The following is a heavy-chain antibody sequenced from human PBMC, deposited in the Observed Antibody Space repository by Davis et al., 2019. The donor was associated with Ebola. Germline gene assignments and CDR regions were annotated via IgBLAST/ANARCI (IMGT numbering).Heavy chain of an antibody. CDR2: MNPNSGNT. CDR3: ASGHCSTTSCPTSCHHTIDV. D-gene: IGHD2-2*01. V-gene: IGHV1-8*01. Sequence: AASVKVSCKASGYTFTSYDINWVRQATGQGLEWMGWMNPNSGNTGYAQKFQGRVTMTRDTSISTAYMELSGLTSDDTAVYYCASGHCSTTSCPTSCHHTIDVWGKGTPVIVSS. CDR1: GYTFTSYD. J-gene: IGHJ6*04.